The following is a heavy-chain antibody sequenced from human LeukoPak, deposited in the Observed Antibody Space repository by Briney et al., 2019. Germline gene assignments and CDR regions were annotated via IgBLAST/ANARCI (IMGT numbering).Heavy chain of an antibody. Sequence: ALVKVSCKASGYTFTDYYMHWVRQAPGQGLEWMGWIDPNSGGTKYAQRFQGRVTMTRDTSITTAYMELSRLRSDDTAVYYCARGGPSPTTVTSNWYFDLWGRGTLVTVSS. CDR1: GYTFTDYY. J-gene: IGHJ2*01. CDR2: IDPNSGGT. D-gene: IGHD4-11*01. CDR3: ARGGPSPTTVTSNWYFDL. V-gene: IGHV1-2*02.